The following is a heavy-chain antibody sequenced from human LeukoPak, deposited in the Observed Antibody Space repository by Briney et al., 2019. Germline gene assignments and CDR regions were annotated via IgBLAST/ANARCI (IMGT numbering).Heavy chain of an antibody. D-gene: IGHD3-10*01. CDR1: GYTFTSYA. Sequence: ASVKVSCKASGYTFTSYAMNWVRQAPGQGLEWMGWINTNTRNPTYAQGFTGRFVFSLDTSVSTAYLQISSLKAEDTAVYYCARTGSGSSTYYYYYYMDVWGKGTTVTVSS. CDR3: ARTGSGSSTYYYYYYMDV. J-gene: IGHJ6*03. V-gene: IGHV7-4-1*02. CDR2: INTNTRNP.